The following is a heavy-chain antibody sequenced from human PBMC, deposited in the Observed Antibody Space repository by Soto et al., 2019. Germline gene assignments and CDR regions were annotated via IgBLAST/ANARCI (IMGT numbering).Heavy chain of an antibody. Sequence: SVKVSCKASGYTFTSYAITWVRQAPGQGLEWMGGIIPIFGTANYAQKFQGRVTITADESTSTAYMELSSLRSEDTAVYYCARAEGLWSLYYFDYWGQGTLVTVSS. V-gene: IGHV1-69*13. CDR2: IIPIFGTA. J-gene: IGHJ4*02. D-gene: IGHD3-3*01. CDR3: ARAEGLWSLYYFDY. CDR1: GYTFTSYA.